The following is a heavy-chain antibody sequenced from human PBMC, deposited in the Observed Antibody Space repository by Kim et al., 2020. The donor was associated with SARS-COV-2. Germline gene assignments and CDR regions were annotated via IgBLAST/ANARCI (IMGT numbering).Heavy chain of an antibody. Sequence: GGSLRLSCAASGFTFSSYGMHWVRQAPGKGLEWVAVISYDGSNKHYADSVKGRFTISRDNSKNTLYLQMNSLRAEDTAVYYCAKDTGWDSSGYYYYYYYGMDVWGQGTTVTVSS. CDR1: GFTFSSYG. D-gene: IGHD3-22*01. CDR2: ISYDGSNK. CDR3: AKDTGWDSSGYYYYYYYGMDV. V-gene: IGHV3-30*18. J-gene: IGHJ6*02.